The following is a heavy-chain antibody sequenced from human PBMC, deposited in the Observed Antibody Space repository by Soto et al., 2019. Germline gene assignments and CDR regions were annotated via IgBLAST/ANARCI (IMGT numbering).Heavy chain of an antibody. CDR3: ARDGPGEGTVTTTYYYGMDV. V-gene: IGHV4-59*01. Sequence: SETLSLTCTVSGGSISSYYWSWIRQPPGKGLEWIGYIYYSGSTNYNPSLKSRVTISVDTSKNQFSLKLSSVTAADTAVYYCARDGPGEGTVTTTYYYGMDVWGQGTTVTVSS. J-gene: IGHJ6*02. CDR2: IYYSGST. D-gene: IGHD4-17*01. CDR1: GGSISSYY.